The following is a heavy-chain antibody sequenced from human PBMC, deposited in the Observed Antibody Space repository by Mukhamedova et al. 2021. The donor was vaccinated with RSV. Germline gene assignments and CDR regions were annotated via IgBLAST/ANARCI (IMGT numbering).Heavy chain of an antibody. J-gene: IGHJ6*02. Sequence: SYATAYAASVKGRFTISRADSKNTAYLQMNSLKTEDTAVYYCTRRGRSSSDYYYGMDVWGQGTTVTAFS. CDR3: TRRGRSSSDYYYGMDV. V-gene: IGHV3-73*01. CDR2: SYAT. D-gene: IGHD6-6*01.